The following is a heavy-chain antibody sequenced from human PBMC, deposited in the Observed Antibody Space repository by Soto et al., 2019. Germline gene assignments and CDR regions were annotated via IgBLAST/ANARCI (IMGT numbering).Heavy chain of an antibody. V-gene: IGHV3-33*08. Sequence: GGSLRLSCAASGFTFSRFWMHWVRQAPGKGLEWVAVIWYDGSNKYYADSVKGRFTISRDNSKNTLYLQMNSLRAEDTAVYYCARDGELPSTYYYYGMDVWGQGTTVTVSS. CDR1: GFTFSRFW. J-gene: IGHJ6*02. D-gene: IGHD1-26*01. CDR2: IWYDGSNK. CDR3: ARDGELPSTYYYYGMDV.